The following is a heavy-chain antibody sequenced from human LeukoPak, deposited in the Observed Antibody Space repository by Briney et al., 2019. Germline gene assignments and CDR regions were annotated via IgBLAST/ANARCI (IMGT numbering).Heavy chain of an antibody. J-gene: IGHJ5*02. CDR1: GGTFSSYA. CDR2: IIPIFGTA. D-gene: IGHD3-22*01. CDR3: ARFLADYYDSSGYSNWFDP. Sequence: ASVKVSCKASGGTFSSYAISWVRQAPGQGPEWMGGIIPIFGTANYAQKFQGRVTITADESTSTAYMELSSLRSEDTAVYYCARFLADYYDSSGYSNWFDPWGQGTLVTVSS. V-gene: IGHV1-69*13.